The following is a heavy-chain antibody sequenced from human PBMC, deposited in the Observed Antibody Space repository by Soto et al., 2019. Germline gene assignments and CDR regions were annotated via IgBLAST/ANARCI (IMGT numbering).Heavy chain of an antibody. CDR3: ARLQIVAYTQGCYAP. D-gene: IGHD5-12*01. V-gene: IGHV5-51*01. Sequence: GESLKISCKASGYSFTTDWIAWARQMPGKGLEWMGIIYPRDSDTRYSTSFQGQVTISVDKSINTAYLQWTSLKASDRAMYYCARLQIVAYTQGCYAPWGRGTL. CDR2: IYPRDSDT. CDR1: GYSFTTDW. J-gene: IGHJ5*02.